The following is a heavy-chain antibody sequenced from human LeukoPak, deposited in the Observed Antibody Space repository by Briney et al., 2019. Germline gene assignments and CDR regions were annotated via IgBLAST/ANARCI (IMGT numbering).Heavy chain of an antibody. V-gene: IGHV3-23*01. CDR2: ISGSGGRT. CDR3: CRGGYFDY. D-gene: IGHD3-10*01. CDR1: GFTFSNYA. Sequence: GGSLRLSCAASGFTFSNYAMNWVRQAPGKGLEWVSAISGSGGRTYYADSVKGRFTISRDNSKNTLYLQMNGLRAEDTAVYYCCRGGYFDYWGQGTLVTVSS. J-gene: IGHJ4*02.